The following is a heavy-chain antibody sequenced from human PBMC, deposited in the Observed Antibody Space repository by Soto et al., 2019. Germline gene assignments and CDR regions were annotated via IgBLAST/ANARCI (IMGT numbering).Heavy chain of an antibody. D-gene: IGHD3-3*01. Sequence: QLHLVQSGAVVKKPGASVTVSCSASGYPVTAYYMHWVRQAPGRGLEWMGGLNPATGAAKYTQTFRGRVTMPRVTSTSTVFMELSGLTSEDTAVFYCARGGGVGVAGSAAFDMWGQGTLVTVSS. J-gene: IGHJ3*02. CDR2: LNPATGAA. V-gene: IGHV1-2*02. CDR3: ARGGGVGVAGSAAFDM. CDR1: GYPVTAYY.